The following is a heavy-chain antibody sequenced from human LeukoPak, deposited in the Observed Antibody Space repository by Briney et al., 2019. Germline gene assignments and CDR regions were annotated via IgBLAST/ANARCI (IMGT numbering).Heavy chain of an antibody. D-gene: IGHD6-19*01. V-gene: IGHV3-30*18. CDR3: ANVWRYTSGWYGYYYCGMDV. J-gene: IGHJ6*02. CDR1: GFTFSSYG. CDR2: ISYDGSDK. Sequence: AGGSLRLSCAASGFTFSSYGMHWVRQAPGQGLEWVAVISYDGSDKYYADSVKGRFTISRDNSKNTLYLQRNSLTAEDTAVYYCANVWRYTSGWYGYYYCGMDVWGQGTTVTVSS.